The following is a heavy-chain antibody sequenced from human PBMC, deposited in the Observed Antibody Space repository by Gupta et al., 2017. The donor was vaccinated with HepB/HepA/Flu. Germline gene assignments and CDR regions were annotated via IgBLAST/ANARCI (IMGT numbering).Heavy chain of an antibody. CDR3: VRDRAFKSFDF. Sequence: EVHLLESGGRLVQPGESLKLSCSASNFILRSSWMNWVRQAPGKGLEWVASVAQNEIQKFYADSVKGRFIISRDNAKNSLYLEMNSLRAEDTAVYYCVRDRAFKSFDFWGQGTLVSVSS. CDR1: NFILRSSW. CDR2: VAQNEIQK. J-gene: IGHJ4*02. V-gene: IGHV3-7*01. D-gene: IGHD3-3*02.